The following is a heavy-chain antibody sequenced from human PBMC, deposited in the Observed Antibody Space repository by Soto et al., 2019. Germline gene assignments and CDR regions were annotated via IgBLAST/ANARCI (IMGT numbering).Heavy chain of an antibody. CDR3: ARDPWRHDGMPIYRPVYYYYGMDV. D-gene: IGHD2-2*02. Sequence: SVKVSCKASGGTFSSYSISWVRQAPGQGLEWMGGIIPIFGTANYAQKFQGRVTITADESTSTAYMELSSLRSEDTAVYYCARDPWRHDGMPIYRPVYYYYGMDVWGQGTTVTVSS. V-gene: IGHV1-69*13. CDR1: GGTFSSYS. CDR2: IIPIFGTA. J-gene: IGHJ6*02.